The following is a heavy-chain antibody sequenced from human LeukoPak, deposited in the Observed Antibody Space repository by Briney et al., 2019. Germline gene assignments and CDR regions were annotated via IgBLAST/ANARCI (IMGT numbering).Heavy chain of an antibody. CDR2: ISSSGSTI. Sequence: PGGSLRLSCAASGFTFSSYEMNWVRQAPGKGLEWVSYISSSGSTIYYADSVKGRFTISRDNAKNSLYLQMNSLRAEDTAVYYCARANITMIVMPILDYWGQGTLVTVSS. D-gene: IGHD3-22*01. CDR3: ARANITMIVMPILDY. CDR1: GFTFSSYE. V-gene: IGHV3-48*03. J-gene: IGHJ4*02.